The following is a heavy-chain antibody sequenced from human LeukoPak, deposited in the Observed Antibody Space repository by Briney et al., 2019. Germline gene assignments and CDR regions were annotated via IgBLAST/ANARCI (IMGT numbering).Heavy chain of an antibody. D-gene: IGHD3-9*01. CDR3: ARGSYDVLTGFYFDS. Sequence: SETLSLTCTVSGGSISSYFWSWIRQPPGKGLEWIGFIHHSGKTNYNPSLESRLTTSIDTSKNQFSLKVNSMTAADTAMYCCARGSYDVLTGFYFDSWGQGTLVTVSS. V-gene: IGHV4-59*01. J-gene: IGHJ4*02. CDR1: GGSISSYF. CDR2: IHHSGKT.